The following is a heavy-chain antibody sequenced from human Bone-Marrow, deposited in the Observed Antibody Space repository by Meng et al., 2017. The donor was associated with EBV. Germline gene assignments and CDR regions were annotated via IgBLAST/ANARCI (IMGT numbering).Heavy chain of an antibody. Sequence: QVPLVQSGAEVKKPGSSVKVSCKTSGGPFRNYAISWVRQAPGQGLEWLGGFLPTLGAPNYAQKFHGRVSITADESTSTHYMDLSSLRSEDTAMYYCASESGRGYTPDYWGQGTLVTVSS. CDR1: GGPFRNYA. J-gene: IGHJ4*02. CDR2: FLPTLGAP. V-gene: IGHV1-69*01. CDR3: ASESGRGYTPDY. D-gene: IGHD3-10*01.